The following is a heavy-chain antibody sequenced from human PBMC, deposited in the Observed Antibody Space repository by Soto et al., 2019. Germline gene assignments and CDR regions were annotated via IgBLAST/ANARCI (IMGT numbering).Heavy chain of an antibody. D-gene: IGHD3-16*01. Sequence: GGSLRLSSAASGFTFSSYAMSWVRQAPGKGLEWVSVIGGSGGTTNYADSVKGRFTISRHTSKNTMYLQMNSLRAEDTAVFYFVKWDGFGALWGQGPLVTLSS. CDR3: VKWDGFGAL. J-gene: IGHJ4*02. CDR1: GFTFSSYA. V-gene: IGHV3-23*01. CDR2: IGGSGGTT.